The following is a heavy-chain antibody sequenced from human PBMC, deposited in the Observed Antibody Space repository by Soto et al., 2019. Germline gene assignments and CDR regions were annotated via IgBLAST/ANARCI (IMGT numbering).Heavy chain of an antibody. J-gene: IGHJ4*02. CDR1: GFTFIDYY. CDR3: VREVLASAVRAPGF. V-gene: IGHV3-11*06. CDR2: ISSSGSYT. D-gene: IGHD3-10*02. Sequence: GGSLRLSCAASGFTFIDYYMNWVRQAPGKGLEWVSFISSSGSYTKYADSVKGRFTISRDNANNSLVLQMNSLRAEDTAVYYCVREVLASAVRAPGFWGQGTLVTVSS.